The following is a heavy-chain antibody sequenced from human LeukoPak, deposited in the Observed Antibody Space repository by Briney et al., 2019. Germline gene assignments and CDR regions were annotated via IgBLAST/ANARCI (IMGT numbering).Heavy chain of an antibody. D-gene: IGHD6-19*01. Sequence: GGSLRLSCAASGFTFTSYGMHWVRQAPGKGLEWVAVISYDGSNKYYVDPVKGRFTISRDNSKNTLYLQMNSLRAEDTAMYYCAKTPLLGYSSGWSGGIDYWGQGTLVTVSS. CDR1: GFTFTSYG. V-gene: IGHV3-30*18. J-gene: IGHJ4*02. CDR2: ISYDGSNK. CDR3: AKTPLLGYSSGWSGGIDY.